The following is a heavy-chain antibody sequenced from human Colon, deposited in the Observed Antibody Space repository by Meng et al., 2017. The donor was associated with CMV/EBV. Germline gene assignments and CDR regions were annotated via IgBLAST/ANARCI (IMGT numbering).Heavy chain of an antibody. D-gene: IGHD3-10*01. V-gene: IGHV4-61*03. CDR1: GGSVSGGIYY. Sequence: ETLSLTCSVSGGSVSGGIYYWSWIRQPPGKGLEWLGYITYTGSSKYNPSVKGRVTISSDTSKNHISLKLTSVTAADMAVYYCARSTIQSFAYGLNVWGLGTTVTVSS. CDR2: ITYTGSS. J-gene: IGHJ6*02. CDR3: ARSTIQSFAYGLNV.